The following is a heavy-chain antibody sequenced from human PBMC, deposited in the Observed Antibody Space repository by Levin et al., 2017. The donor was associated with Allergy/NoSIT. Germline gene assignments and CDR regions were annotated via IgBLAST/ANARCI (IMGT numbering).Heavy chain of an antibody. Sequence: GGSLRLSCAASGFTFSDYYMSWIRQAPGKGLEWVSYISSSSSYTNYADSVKGRFTISRDNAKNSLYLQMNSLRAEDTAVYYCARAVSAYSSSWYARAQYYFDYWGQGTLVTVSS. V-gene: IGHV3-11*05. D-gene: IGHD6-13*01. CDR3: ARAVSAYSSSWYARAQYYFDY. J-gene: IGHJ4*02. CDR1: GFTFSDYY. CDR2: ISSSSSYT.